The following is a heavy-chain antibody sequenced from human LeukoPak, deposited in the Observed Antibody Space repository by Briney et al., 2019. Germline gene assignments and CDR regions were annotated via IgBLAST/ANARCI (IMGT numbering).Heavy chain of an antibody. Sequence: AGTLRLSCVASGFTFSDHYMTWMRHAPGNGLKGISYISPRSTSTYYPDSMKGRFTISRDDARNSLYLHINSLRSDDTAVYYCARGHFGLDVWGRGTTVTVSS. CDR1: GFTFSDHY. CDR3: ARGHFGLDV. V-gene: IGHV3-11*05. J-gene: IGHJ6*02. CDR2: ISPRSTST.